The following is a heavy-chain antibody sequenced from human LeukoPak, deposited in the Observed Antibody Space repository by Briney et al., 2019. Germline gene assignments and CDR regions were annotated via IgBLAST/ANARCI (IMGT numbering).Heavy chain of an antibody. Sequence: PGGSLRLFCGASGFPFSSYAMSWVRRAPGKGLEWVSAISGRGGSTYYADSVKGRFTISRDNSKKTLYLQMNSLRAEDTAVYYCAKDIDSSGYYGTFNYWGQGTLVTVSS. CDR3: AKDIDSSGYYGTFNY. CDR1: GFPFSSYA. J-gene: IGHJ4*02. CDR2: ISGRGGST. D-gene: IGHD3-22*01. V-gene: IGHV3-23*01.